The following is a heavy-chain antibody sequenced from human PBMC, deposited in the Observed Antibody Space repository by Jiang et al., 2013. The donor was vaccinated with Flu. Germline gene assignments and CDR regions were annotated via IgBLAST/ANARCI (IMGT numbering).Heavy chain of an antibody. D-gene: IGHD3-22*01. CDR3: ARALYYYDSSGYRTYYFDY. J-gene: IGHJ4*02. CDR1: GGSVSSGSYY. V-gene: IGHV4-61*01. Sequence: GPGLVKPSETLSLTCTVSGGSVSSGSYYWSWIRQPPGKGLEWIGYIYYSGSTNYNPSLKSRVTISVDTSKNQFSLKLSSVTAADTAVYYCARALYYYDSSGYRTYYFDYWGQG. CDR2: IYYSGST.